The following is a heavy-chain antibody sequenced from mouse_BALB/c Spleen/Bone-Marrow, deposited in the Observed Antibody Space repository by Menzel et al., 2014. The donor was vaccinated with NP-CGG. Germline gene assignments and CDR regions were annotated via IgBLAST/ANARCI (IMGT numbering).Heavy chain of an antibody. V-gene: IGHV7-3*02. CDR3: ARDKGRVFFDY. CDR2: IRKKANGYTT. CDR1: GFTFTDYY. J-gene: IGHJ2*01. Sequence: EVKVVESGGGLVQPGGSLRLSCATSGFTFTDYYMNWVRQPPGKALEWLGFIRKKANGYTTEYSASVKSRFTISRDNSQNILYLQMNTLRVDDSATYYCARDKGRVFFDYWGQGTTLTVSS.